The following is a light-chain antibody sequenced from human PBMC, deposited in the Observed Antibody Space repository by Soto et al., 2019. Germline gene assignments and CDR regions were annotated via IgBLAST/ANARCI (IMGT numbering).Light chain of an antibody. CDR3: QQYGGSSRT. V-gene: IGKV3-20*01. Sequence: IVLTQSPDTLSLSPGERVTISCRASQIVRNNYFAWYQQKPGQAPRLLIYETYRRATGIPDRFSGSGSGIDFTLTISRLEAEDFAVYLCQQYGGSSRTFGLGTKVEIK. CDR2: ETY. CDR1: QIVRNNY. J-gene: IGKJ1*01.